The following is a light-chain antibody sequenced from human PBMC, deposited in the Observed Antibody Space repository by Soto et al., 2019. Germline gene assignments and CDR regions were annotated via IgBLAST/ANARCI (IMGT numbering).Light chain of an antibody. CDR3: CSYAGSYTWV. V-gene: IGLV2-8*01. J-gene: IGLJ3*02. CDR1: SNDVGGYNY. Sequence: QSAPTQPPSASGSLGQSVTISCTGTSNDVGGYNYVSWFQQHPGKAPKLMIYEVNKRPSGVPDRFSGSKSGNTASLTISGLQTEDEADYYCCSYAGSYTWVFGGGTKLTVL. CDR2: EVN.